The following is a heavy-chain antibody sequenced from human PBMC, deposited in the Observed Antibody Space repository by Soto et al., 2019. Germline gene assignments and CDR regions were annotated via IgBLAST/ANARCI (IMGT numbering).Heavy chain of an antibody. CDR2: ISSNGGST. J-gene: IGHJ5*02. D-gene: IGHD2-2*01. V-gene: IGHV3-64*01. CDR1: GFTFSSYA. CDR3: ARNLASGYCSSTSCGNWFDP. Sequence: GGSLRLSCAASGFTFSSYAMHWVRQAPGKGLEYVSAISSNGGSTYYANSVKGRFTISRDNSKNTLYLQMGSLRAEDMAVYYCARNLASGYCSSTSCGNWFDPWGQGTLVTVSS.